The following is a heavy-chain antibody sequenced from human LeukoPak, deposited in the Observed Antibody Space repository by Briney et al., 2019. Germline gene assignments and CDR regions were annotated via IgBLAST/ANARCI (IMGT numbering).Heavy chain of an antibody. Sequence: GGSLRLSCAASGFTFSNYAMSWVRQAPGKGLEWVTAISGSGGSTYYADSVKGRFTFSRDNSKNTLYLQMNSLRAEDTAVYYCAKGAWRYCSGGSCYSNYFDYWGQGTLVTVSS. D-gene: IGHD2-15*01. CDR1: GFTFSNYA. J-gene: IGHJ4*02. V-gene: IGHV3-23*01. CDR2: ISGSGGST. CDR3: AKGAWRYCSGGSCYSNYFDY.